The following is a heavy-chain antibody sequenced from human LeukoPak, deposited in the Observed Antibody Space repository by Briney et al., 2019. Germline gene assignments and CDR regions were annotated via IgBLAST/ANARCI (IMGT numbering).Heavy chain of an antibody. CDR2: ISSSSSTI. J-gene: IGHJ4*02. V-gene: IGHV3-48*01. CDR1: GLAFDSYA. D-gene: IGHD3-10*01. CDR3: ARDRYYGSGSH. Sequence: GGSLRLSCAASGLAFDSYAMSWVRQAPGKGLEWVSYISSSSSTIYYADSVKGRFTISRDNAKNSLYLQMNSLRAEDTAVYYCARDRYYGSGSHWGQGTLVTVSS.